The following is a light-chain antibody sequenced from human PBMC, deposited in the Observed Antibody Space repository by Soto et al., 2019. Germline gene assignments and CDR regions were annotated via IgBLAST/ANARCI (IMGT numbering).Light chain of an antibody. CDR2: KAS. J-gene: IGKJ1*01. Sequence: DVQMTQSPSTLSASVGDRVTITCRASQNIGDWLAWFQQKPGRAPKLLIYKASNLESGFPTTFSGSASGTEFTLTISSLQPADFATYYCQQYNDYSWTFGQGTKVDIK. CDR1: QNIGDW. V-gene: IGKV1-5*03. CDR3: QQYNDYSWT.